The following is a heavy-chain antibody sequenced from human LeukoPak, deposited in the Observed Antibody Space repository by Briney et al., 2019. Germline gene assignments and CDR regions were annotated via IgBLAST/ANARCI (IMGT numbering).Heavy chain of an antibody. V-gene: IGHV4-59*01. CDR3: ASGASYGLFYFDY. CDR2: IYYSGST. Sequence: GSLRLSCAASGFTFSSYAMSWIRQPPGKGLEWIGYIYYSGSTNYNPSLKSRVTISVDTSKNQFSLKLSSVTAADTAVYYCASGASYGLFYFDYWGQGTLVTVSS. CDR1: GFTFSSYA. J-gene: IGHJ4*02. D-gene: IGHD2-8*01.